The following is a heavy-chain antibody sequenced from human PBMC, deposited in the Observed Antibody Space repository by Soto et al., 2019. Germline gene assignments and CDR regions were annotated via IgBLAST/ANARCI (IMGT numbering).Heavy chain of an antibody. Sequence: QEHLVQSGAEVKKPGSSVKVSCKASGGTLSNFAITWVRQAPGQGLEWMGGIIPVYNAPHYAQKFQGRVTMTADQSTGTAYMELSSLMSEDTAIYFCARDLHTYFTSDCFDGFDIWGQGTMVTVSP. CDR1: GGTLSNFA. CDR2: IIPVYNAP. CDR3: ARDLHTYFTSDCFDGFDI. D-gene: IGHD2-21*02. V-gene: IGHV1-69*01. J-gene: IGHJ3*02.